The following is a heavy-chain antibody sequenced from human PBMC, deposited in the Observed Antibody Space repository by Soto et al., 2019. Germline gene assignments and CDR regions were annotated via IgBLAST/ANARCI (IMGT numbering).Heavy chain of an antibody. J-gene: IGHJ6*02. CDR2: ISYDGSND. D-gene: IGHD3-10*01. CDR1: GFTFSSYA. V-gene: IGHV3-30-3*01. Sequence: HPGGSLRLSCAASGFTFSSYAMHWVRQAPGKGLEWVAVISYDGSNDYYADSVKGRFTVSRDNSKNTLYLQMNSLRAEDTAVYYCARDRVLRYYYGMDVWGQGTTVTVSS. CDR3: ARDRVLRYYYGMDV.